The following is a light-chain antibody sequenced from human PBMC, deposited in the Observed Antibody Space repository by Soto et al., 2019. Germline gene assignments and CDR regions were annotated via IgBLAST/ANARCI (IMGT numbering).Light chain of an antibody. CDR2: GNS. CDR1: SPNIGAGFD. V-gene: IGLV1-40*01. J-gene: IGLJ3*02. CDR3: QSYDSSLSGSWV. Sequence: QSVLTQPPSVSGAPGQRVTISCTGSSPNIGAGFDVHWYQQLPGTAPKLLIYGNSNRPSGVPDRFSGSKSGTSASLAITGLQAEDEAEYYCQSYDSSLSGSWVFGGGTKLTVL.